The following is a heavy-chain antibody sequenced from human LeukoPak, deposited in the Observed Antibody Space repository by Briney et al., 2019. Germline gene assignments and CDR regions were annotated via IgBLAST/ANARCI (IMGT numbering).Heavy chain of an antibody. D-gene: IGHD6-19*01. CDR3: AKGAGPPWFDP. Sequence: SETLSLTCTVSGDSISTYYWSWIRQPAGKGLEWIGRISSTGRTDYNPSLTSRVTISVDTSKNQLSMKLSSVTAADTAVYYCAKGAGPPWFDPWGQGTLVTVSS. CDR1: GDSISTYY. V-gene: IGHV4-4*07. J-gene: IGHJ5*02. CDR2: ISSTGRT.